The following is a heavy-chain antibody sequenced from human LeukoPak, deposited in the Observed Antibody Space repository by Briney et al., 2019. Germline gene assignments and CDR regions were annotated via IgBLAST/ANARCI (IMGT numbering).Heavy chain of an antibody. J-gene: IGHJ3*02. D-gene: IGHD5-24*01. CDR1: GGSISSGDYY. CDR2: INHSGST. CDR3: ARHGRRDGYTIPPLTRPRFRPAFDI. V-gene: IGHV4-39*01. Sequence: SETLSLTCTVSGGSISSGDYYWSWIRQPPGKGLEWIGEINHSGSTNYNPSLKSRVTISVDTSKNQFSLKLSSVTAADTAVYYCARHGRRDGYTIPPLTRPRFRPAFDIWGQGTMVTVSS.